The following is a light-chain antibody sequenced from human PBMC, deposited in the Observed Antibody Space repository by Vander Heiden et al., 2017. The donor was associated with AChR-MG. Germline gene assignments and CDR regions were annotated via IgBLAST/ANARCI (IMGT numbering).Light chain of an antibody. CDR1: QTITWY. Sequence: DIQMTQSPSSLSASVGDTVTITCRASQTITWYLNWYQQKPGKAPNLLIYSTSTLQNGVPSRFSGGRSGTDFTLTISKLQPEDFATYYWQQSYSGLTFGHGTRVDSK. J-gene: IGKJ3*01. V-gene: IGKV1-39*01. CDR3: QQSYSGLT. CDR2: STS.